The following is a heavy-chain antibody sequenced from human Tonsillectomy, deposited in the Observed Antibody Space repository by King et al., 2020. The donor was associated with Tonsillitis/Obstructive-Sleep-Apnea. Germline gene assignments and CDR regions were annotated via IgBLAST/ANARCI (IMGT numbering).Heavy chain of an antibody. CDR1: GYTFTSYY. D-gene: IGHD3-16*01. Sequence: QVQLVESGAEVKKPGASVKVSCKASGYTFTSYYIHWVRQAPGQGLEWMGVINPSGGGTNYAQKFQGRVTMTRDTSTSTVYMELSSLRSEDTAVYSCARGFGKDDYYYYYMDVWGKGTTVTVSS. CDR3: ARGFGKDDYYYYYMDV. CDR2: INPSGGGT. J-gene: IGHJ6*03. V-gene: IGHV1-46*01.